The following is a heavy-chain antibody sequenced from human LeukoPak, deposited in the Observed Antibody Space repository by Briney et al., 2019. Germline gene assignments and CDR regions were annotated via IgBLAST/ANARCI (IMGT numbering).Heavy chain of an antibody. CDR3: ARADGSIWYSGYFDY. CDR2: ISAYNGNT. CDR1: GYTFTSYG. Sequence: ASVKVSCKASGYTFTSYGISWVRQAPGQGLEWKGWISAYNGNTNYAQKLQGRVTMTTDTSTSTAYMELRSLRSDDTAVYYCARADGSIWYSGYFDYWGQGTLVTVSS. J-gene: IGHJ4*02. D-gene: IGHD6-13*01. V-gene: IGHV1-18*04.